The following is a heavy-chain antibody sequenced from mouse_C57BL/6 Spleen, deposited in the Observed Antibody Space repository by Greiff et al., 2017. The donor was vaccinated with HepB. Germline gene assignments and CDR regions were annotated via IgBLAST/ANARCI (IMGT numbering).Heavy chain of an antibody. CDR1: GFTFSDFY. D-gene: IGHD4-1*02. CDR3: ARDAANWEGAMDY. Sequence: EVMLVESGGGLVQSGRSLRLSCATSGFTFSDFYMEWVRQAPGKGLEWIAASRNKANDYTTEYSASVKGRFIVSRDTSQSILYLQMNALRAEDTAIYYCARDAANWEGAMDYWGQGTSVTVSS. CDR2: SRNKANDYTT. J-gene: IGHJ4*01. V-gene: IGHV7-1*01.